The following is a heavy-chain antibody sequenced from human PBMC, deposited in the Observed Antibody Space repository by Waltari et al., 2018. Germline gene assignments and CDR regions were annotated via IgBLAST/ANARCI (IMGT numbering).Heavy chain of an antibody. J-gene: IGHJ4*02. Sequence: QVQLVESGGGVVQPGRSLRLSCAASGFNFRSYAMHWVRRAPGKGLEWVAVISFDGSNKYYADSVKGRFTISRDNSKNTLYLQMNSLRPEDTAIYYCARGDTLPSWGQGTLVTVSS. D-gene: IGHD2-2*02. CDR1: GFNFRSYA. V-gene: IGHV3-30-3*01. CDR2: ISFDGSNK. CDR3: ARGDTLPS.